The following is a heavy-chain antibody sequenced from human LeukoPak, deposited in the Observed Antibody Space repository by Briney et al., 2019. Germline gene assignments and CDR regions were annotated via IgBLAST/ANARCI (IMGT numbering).Heavy chain of an antibody. J-gene: IGHJ4*02. CDR1: GYTFTGHH. V-gene: IGHV1-2*02. D-gene: IGHD5-24*01. CDR2: MNPDSGGT. Sequence: ASVKVFCKASGYTFTGHHIHWVRQAPGQGLEWMGWMNPDSGGTNSAPKFQGRLTMTRDTSISTAYMELGNLRYDDTAVYFCARDQRGNNWVFDFWGQGTLVTVSS. CDR3: ARDQRGNNWVFDF.